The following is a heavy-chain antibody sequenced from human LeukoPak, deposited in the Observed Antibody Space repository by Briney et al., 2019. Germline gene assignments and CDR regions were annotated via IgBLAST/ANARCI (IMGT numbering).Heavy chain of an antibody. CDR1: GGSISSSTNY. CDR3: AREPDTVTTIVQTYYFDY. CDR2: IYYSGST. V-gene: IGHV4-39*02. D-gene: IGHD4-17*01. J-gene: IGHJ4*02. Sequence: SETLSLTCTVSGGSISSSTNYWGWIRQPPGKGLEWIGNIYYSGSTYYNPSLKSRLTISVDTSKNQFSLKLSSVTAADTAVYYCAREPDTVTTIVQTYYFDYWGQGTLVTVSS.